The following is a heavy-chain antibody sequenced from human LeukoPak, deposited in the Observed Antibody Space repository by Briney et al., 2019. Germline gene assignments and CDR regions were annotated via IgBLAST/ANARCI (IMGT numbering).Heavy chain of an antibody. Sequence: ASVKVSCKASGYTFTGYYMHWVRQAPGQGLEWMGWINPNSGGTNYAQKFQGWVTMTRDTSISTAYMELSRLRSDDTAVYYCARDLVVPAAMGDYYYYGMDVWGQGTTVTVSS. CDR2: INPNSGGT. CDR3: ARDLVVPAAMGDYYYYGMDV. V-gene: IGHV1-2*04. D-gene: IGHD2-2*01. CDR1: GYTFTGYY. J-gene: IGHJ6*02.